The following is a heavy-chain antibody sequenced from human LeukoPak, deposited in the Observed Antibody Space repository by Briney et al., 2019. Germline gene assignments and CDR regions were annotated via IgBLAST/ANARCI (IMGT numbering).Heavy chain of an antibody. CDR1: GGTFSSYA. D-gene: IGHD2-15*01. Sequence: ASVKVSCKASGGTFSSYAISWVRQAPGRGLEWMGGIIPIFGTANYAQKFQGRVTITAGESTSTAYMELSSLRSEDTAVYYCARDLGLASGGSWGQGTLVTVSS. CDR3: ARDLGLASGGS. V-gene: IGHV1-69*01. CDR2: IIPIFGTA. J-gene: IGHJ4*02.